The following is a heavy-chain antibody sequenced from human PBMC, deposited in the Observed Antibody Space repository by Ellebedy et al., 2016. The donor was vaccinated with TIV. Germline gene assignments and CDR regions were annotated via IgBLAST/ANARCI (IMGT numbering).Heavy chain of an antibody. V-gene: IGHV3-15*07. D-gene: IGHD1-26*01. Sequence: GESLKISCAASGFTFSNAWMNWVRQVPGKGLEWVGRIRSEPDGGTTDYAAPVKGRFNISRDDSKNTLYLQMNSLKTEDTAVYYCARGGSGSVVWGQGTMVTVSS. CDR3: ARGGSGSVV. CDR2: IRSEPDGGTT. J-gene: IGHJ3*01. CDR1: GFTFSNAW.